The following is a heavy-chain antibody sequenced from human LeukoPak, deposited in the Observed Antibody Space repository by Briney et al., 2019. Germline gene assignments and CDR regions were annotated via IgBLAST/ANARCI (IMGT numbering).Heavy chain of an antibody. Sequence: PGGSLRLSCAASGFTFSSYSMNWVRQAPGKGLEWVSSISSSSSYIYYADSVKGRFTISRDNAKNSLYLQMNSLRAEDMALYYCAKGGTYYDSSGYYPDYFDYWGQGTLVTVSS. D-gene: IGHD3-22*01. V-gene: IGHV3-21*04. CDR3: AKGGTYYDSSGYYPDYFDY. CDR1: GFTFSSYS. CDR2: ISSSSSYI. J-gene: IGHJ4*02.